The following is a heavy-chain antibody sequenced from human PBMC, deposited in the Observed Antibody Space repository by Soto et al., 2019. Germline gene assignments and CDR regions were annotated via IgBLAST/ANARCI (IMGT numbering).Heavy chain of an antibody. CDR1: GASISSTYW. J-gene: IGHJ5*02. CDR3: ATLPPRIVVEMTDLPT. V-gene: IGHV4-4*02. CDR2: IYHTGTT. Sequence: QLRESGPGLVKPSGTLSLTCFVSGASISSTYWWSWVRQTPGKRLEWIGQIYHTGTTSYNPSLKNRVTISLDKSNNQFSLRLTSMTAADTAVYYCATLPPRIVVEMTDLPTWGQGTLVTVSS. D-gene: IGHD2-15*01.